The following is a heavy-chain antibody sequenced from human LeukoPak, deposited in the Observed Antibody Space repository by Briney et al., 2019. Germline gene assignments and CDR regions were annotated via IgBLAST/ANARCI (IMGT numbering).Heavy chain of an antibody. Sequence: ASVKVSCKASGYTFTSYDINWVRQATGQGLEWMGWMNPNSGNTGYAQKFQGRVTITRNTSISTAYMELSSLRSEDTAVYYCARGRMVREAIPYWFDPWGQGTLVTVSS. CDR1: GYTFTSYD. J-gene: IGHJ5*02. CDR3: ARGRMVREAIPYWFDP. CDR2: MNPNSGNT. D-gene: IGHD3-10*01. V-gene: IGHV1-8*03.